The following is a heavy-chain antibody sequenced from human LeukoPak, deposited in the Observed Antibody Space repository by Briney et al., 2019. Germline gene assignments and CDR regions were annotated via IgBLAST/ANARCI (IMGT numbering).Heavy chain of an antibody. V-gene: IGHV1-8*03. D-gene: IGHD2-2*01. CDR2: MNPNSGNT. J-gene: IGHJ6*03. CDR3: ARDPVVVPAAKNYYYYYMDV. Sequence: ASVKVSCKASGYTFTSYDINWVRQATGQGLEWMGWMNPNSGNTGYAQKFQGRVTITRNTSISTAYMELSSLRSEDTAVYYCARDPVVVPAAKNYYYYYMDVWGKGTTVTVSS. CDR1: GYTFTSYD.